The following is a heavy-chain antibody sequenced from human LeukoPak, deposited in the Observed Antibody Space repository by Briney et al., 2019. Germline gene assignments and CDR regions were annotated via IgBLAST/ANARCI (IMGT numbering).Heavy chain of an antibody. Sequence: PGGSLRLSCAASGFTFSSYGMSWVRQAPGKGLEWVSAISGSGGSTYYADSVKGRFTISRDNSKNTLYLQMNSLRAEDTAVYYCAKTLNYDSSGYYFVVPPFDYWGQGTLVTVSS. V-gene: IGHV3-23*01. J-gene: IGHJ4*02. CDR2: ISGSGGST. D-gene: IGHD3-22*01. CDR1: GFTFSSYG. CDR3: AKTLNYDSSGYYFVVPPFDY.